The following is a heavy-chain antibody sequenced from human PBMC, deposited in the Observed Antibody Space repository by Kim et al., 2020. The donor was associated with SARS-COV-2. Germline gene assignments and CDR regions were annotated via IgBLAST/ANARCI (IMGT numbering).Heavy chain of an antibody. D-gene: IGHD7-27*01. V-gene: IGHV6-1*01. Sequence: VSSNSAAWTCTRQSPSSGLEWLGRTYYRSKWYNSYAVSVKSRITINPDTSKNQFSLQLNSVTPEDTAVSYCARDPLTGEGAFDIWGQGTMV. CDR2: TYYRSKWYN. CDR3: ARDPLTGEGAFDI. CDR1: VSSNSAA. J-gene: IGHJ3*02.